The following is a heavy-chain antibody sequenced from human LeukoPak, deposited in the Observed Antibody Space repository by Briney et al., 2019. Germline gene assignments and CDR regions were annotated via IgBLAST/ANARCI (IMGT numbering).Heavy chain of an antibody. CDR3: ARGTRYDSSGYYSQDLDY. V-gene: IGHV3-33*01. CDR2: IWYDGSNK. J-gene: IGHJ4*02. D-gene: IGHD3-22*01. CDR1: GFTFRTYG. Sequence: GGSLRLSCAASGFTFRTYGMHWVRQAPGKGLEWAAVIWYDGSNKYYADSVKGRFTISRDNSKNTLHLQMNSLRAEDTAVYYCARGTRYDSSGYYSQDLDYWGQGTLVTVSS.